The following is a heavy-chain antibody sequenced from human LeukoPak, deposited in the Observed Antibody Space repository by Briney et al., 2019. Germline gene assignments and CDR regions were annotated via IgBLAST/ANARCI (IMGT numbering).Heavy chain of an antibody. D-gene: IGHD5-18*01. CDR2: VYSLGST. V-gene: IGHV4-39*01. CDR3: ASHPRRQQWLPLDY. J-gene: IGHJ4*02. Sequence: PSETLSLTCTVSGGSISSNIYYWGWIRQPPGKGLEWIGSVYSLGSTYYNPSLKSRVTISVDTSKSQFSLKLKSVTAADTAVYYCASHPRRQQWLPLDYWGQGTLVTVSS. CDR1: GGSISSNIYY.